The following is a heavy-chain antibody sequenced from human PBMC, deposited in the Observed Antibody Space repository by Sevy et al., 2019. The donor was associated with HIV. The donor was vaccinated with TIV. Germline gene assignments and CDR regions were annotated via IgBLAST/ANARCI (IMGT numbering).Heavy chain of an antibody. CDR3: ARDSAEFLGGNAFDI. D-gene: IGHD3-16*01. Sequence: GSLRLSCAASGFTFSSYGMHWVRQAPGKGLEWVAVIWYDGSNKYYADSVKGRFTISRDNSKNTLYLQMNSLRAEDTAVYYCARDSAEFLGGNAFDIWGQGTMVTVSS. J-gene: IGHJ3*02. CDR2: IWYDGSNK. V-gene: IGHV3-33*01. CDR1: GFTFSSYG.